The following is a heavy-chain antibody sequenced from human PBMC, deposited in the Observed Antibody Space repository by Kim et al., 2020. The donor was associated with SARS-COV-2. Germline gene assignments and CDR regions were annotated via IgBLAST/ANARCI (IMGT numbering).Heavy chain of an antibody. J-gene: IGHJ4*02. D-gene: IGHD6-19*01. Sequence: GGSLRLSCAASGFTFSSYAMHWVRQAPGKGLEWVAVISYDGSNKYYADSVKGRFTISRDNSKNTLYLQMNSLRAEDTAVYYCARRYSSDRTLDYWGQGTLVTVSS. V-gene: IGHV3-30-3*01. CDR1: GFTFSSYA. CDR3: ARRYSSDRTLDY. CDR2: ISYDGSNK.